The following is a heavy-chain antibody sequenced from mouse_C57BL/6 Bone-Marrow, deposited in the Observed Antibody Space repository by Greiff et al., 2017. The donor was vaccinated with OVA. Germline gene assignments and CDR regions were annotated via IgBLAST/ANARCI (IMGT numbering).Heavy chain of an antibody. CDR3: ARSGSNYVAWFAY. Sequence: QVQLQQSGAELARPGASVKLSCKASGYTFTSSGISWVKQRTGQGLEWIGEIYPRSGNTYYNEKFKGKATLTADKSSSTAYMELRSLTSEDSAVYFCARSGSNYVAWFAYWGQGTLVTVSA. CDR1: GYTFTSSG. V-gene: IGHV1-81*01. J-gene: IGHJ3*01. CDR2: IYPRSGNT. D-gene: IGHD2-5*01.